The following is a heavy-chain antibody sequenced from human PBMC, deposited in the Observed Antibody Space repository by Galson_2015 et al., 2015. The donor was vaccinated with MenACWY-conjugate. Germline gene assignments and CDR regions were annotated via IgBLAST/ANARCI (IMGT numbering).Heavy chain of an antibody. CDR3: ARTSAGYCSNTNCYVSIDY. CDR1: GFTFSTYS. J-gene: IGHJ4*02. Sequence: SLRLSCAASGFTFSTYSMNWVRQAPGKGLEWVSSIHSSSGYIYYADSLKGRFAISRDNARNSLYLQMNSLTAEDTAAYYCARTSAGYCSNTNCYVSIDYWGQGTLVTVSS. V-gene: IGHV3-21*01. CDR2: IHSSSGYI. D-gene: IGHD2-2*01.